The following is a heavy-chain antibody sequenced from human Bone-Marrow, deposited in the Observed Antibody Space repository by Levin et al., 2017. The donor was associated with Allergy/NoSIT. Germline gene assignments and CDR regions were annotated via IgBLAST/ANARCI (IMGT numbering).Heavy chain of an antibody. V-gene: IGHV3-23*01. CDR3: TKGKDAGDIDY. J-gene: IGHJ4*02. D-gene: IGHD4-17*01. Sequence: SGGSLRLSCVASGFTFSSYAMTWVRQAPGQGLEWVSAISGSDKTYYADSVRGRFTISRDNSKNTLYLQMNSLRAEDTALYYCTKGKDAGDIDYWGQGALVTVSS. CDR1: GFTFSSYA. CDR2: ISGSDKT.